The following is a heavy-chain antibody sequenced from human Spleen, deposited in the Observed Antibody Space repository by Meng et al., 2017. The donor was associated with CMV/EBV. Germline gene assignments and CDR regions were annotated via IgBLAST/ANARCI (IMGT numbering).Heavy chain of an antibody. CDR1: EKSFTSYY. J-gene: IGHJ4*02. D-gene: IGHD4-17*01. Sequence: GQLVELGAGVKKPVAQVKVSSKESEKSFTSYYRHGGRQAPRKGLEWLGIINHSGGSTSYAQNFQGRVTMTRDTSTSTVYMELSSLRSEDTAVYYCARADYGDYNFCYWGQGTLVTVSS. CDR3: ARADYGDYNFCY. V-gene: IGHV1-46*01. CDR2: INHSGGST.